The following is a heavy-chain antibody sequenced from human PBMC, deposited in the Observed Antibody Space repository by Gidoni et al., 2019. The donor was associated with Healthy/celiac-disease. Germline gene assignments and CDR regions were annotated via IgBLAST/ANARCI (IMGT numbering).Heavy chain of an antibody. CDR3: ARGGEYYDFWSGYFYFDY. CDR1: GGSISSYY. D-gene: IGHD3-3*01. CDR2: IYYSGST. V-gene: IGHV4-59*01. J-gene: IGHJ4*02. Sequence: QVQLQESGPGLAKPSETLSLTCTVSGGSISSYYWSWIRQPPGKGLEWIGYIYYSGSTNYNPSIKSRVTISVDTSKNQFSLKLSSVTAADTAVYYCARGGEYYDFWSGYFYFDYWGQGTLVTVSS.